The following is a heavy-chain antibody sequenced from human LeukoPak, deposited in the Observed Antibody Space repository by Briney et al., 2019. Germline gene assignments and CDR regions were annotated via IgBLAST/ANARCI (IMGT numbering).Heavy chain of an antibody. J-gene: IGHJ5*02. V-gene: IGHV4-59*01. D-gene: IGHD2-2*01. CDR3: ARDGGECSSTSCQRDWFDP. Sequence: PSETLSLTCTVSGGSISSYYWSWIRQPPGKGLEWIGYIYYSGSTNYNPSLKSRVTISVDTSKNQFSLKLSSVTAADTAVYYCARDGGECSSTSCQRDWFDPWGQGTLVTVSS. CDR1: GGSISSYY. CDR2: IYYSGST.